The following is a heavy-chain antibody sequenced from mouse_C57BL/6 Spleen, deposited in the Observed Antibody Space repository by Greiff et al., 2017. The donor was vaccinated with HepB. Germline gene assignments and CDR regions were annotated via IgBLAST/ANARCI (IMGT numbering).Heavy chain of an antibody. CDR3: TRGYDYDAWFAY. CDR1: GYTFTSYW. V-gene: IGHV1-5*01. D-gene: IGHD2-4*01. Sequence: VQLQQSGTVLARPGASVKMSCKTSGYTFTSYWMHWVKQRPGQGLEWIGAIYPGNSDTSYNQKFKGKAKLTAVTSASTAYMELSSLTNEDSAVYYCTRGYDYDAWFAYWGQGTLVTVSA. J-gene: IGHJ3*01. CDR2: IYPGNSDT.